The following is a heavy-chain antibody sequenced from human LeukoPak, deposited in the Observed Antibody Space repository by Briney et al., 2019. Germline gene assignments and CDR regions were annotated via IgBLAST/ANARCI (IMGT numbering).Heavy chain of an antibody. Sequence: ASVKVSCKASGYTFTSYGISWVRQAPGQGLEWMGWISAYSGNTNYAQKLQGRVTMTTDTSTSTAYMELRSLRSDDTAVYYCARDWGSSWPRDDAFDIWGQGTMVTVSS. CDR2: ISAYSGNT. D-gene: IGHD6-13*01. V-gene: IGHV1-18*01. CDR3: ARDWGSSWPRDDAFDI. CDR1: GYTFTSYG. J-gene: IGHJ3*02.